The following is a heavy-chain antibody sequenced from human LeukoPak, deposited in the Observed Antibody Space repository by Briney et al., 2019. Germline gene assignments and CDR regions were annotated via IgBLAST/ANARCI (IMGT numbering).Heavy chain of an antibody. CDR1: GESFSGYY. J-gene: IGHJ4*02. CDR2: IHYSGST. CDR3: ARVGVAAKSSRYFDY. V-gene: IGHV4-31*11. Sequence: PSKTLSLTCAVYGESFSGYYWSWIRQHPGKGLEWIGYIHYSGSTYYNPSLKSRVTISVDTSKKQFSLKLSSVTAADTAVYYCARVGVAAKSSRYFDYWGQGTLVTVSS. D-gene: IGHD2-15*01.